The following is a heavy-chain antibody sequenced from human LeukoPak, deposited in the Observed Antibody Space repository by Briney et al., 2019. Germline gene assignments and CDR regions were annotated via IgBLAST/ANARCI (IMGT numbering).Heavy chain of an antibody. J-gene: IGHJ3*02. CDR3: ARGYSSSPAFDI. V-gene: IGHV4-59*08. CDR1: GGSISSYY. CDR2: IYYSGST. D-gene: IGHD6-13*01. Sequence: SETLSLTCTVSGGSISSYYWSWIRQPPGKGLEWIGYIYYSGSTNYNPSLKSRVTISVDTSKNQFSLKLSSVTAADTAVYYCARGYSSSPAFDIWGQGTMVTVSS.